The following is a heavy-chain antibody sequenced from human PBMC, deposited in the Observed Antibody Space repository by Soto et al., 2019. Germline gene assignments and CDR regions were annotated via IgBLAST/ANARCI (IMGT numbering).Heavy chain of an antibody. CDR2: ISGHNGNT. CDR3: ARDLYPLAYYFDY. V-gene: IGHV1-18*01. Sequence: QVQLVQSGAEVKKPGASVKVSCKASGYTFTNHGISWVRQAPGQGLEWLGWISGHNGNTKYAQRLQGRVTMTTNTSTSTAYRELMSLKSDDPAGYYWARDLYPLAYYFDYGGQGTLVTVSP. CDR1: GYTFTNHG. J-gene: IGHJ4*02.